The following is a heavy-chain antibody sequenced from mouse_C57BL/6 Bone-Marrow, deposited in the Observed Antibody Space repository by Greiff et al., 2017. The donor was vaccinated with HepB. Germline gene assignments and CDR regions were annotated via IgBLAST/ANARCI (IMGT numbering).Heavy chain of an antibody. CDR2: IWSDGST. J-gene: IGHJ4*01. V-gene: IGHV2-6-1*01. D-gene: IGHD1-1*01. Sequence: VKLMESGPGLVAPSQSLSITCTVSGFSLTSYGVHWVRQPPGKGLEWLVVIWSDGSTTYNSALKSRLSISKDNSKSPVILKMNSLQTDDTAMYYGARQGITTVVATDYYAMDYWGQGTSVTVSA. CDR1: GFSLTSYG. CDR3: ARQGITTVVATDYYAMDY.